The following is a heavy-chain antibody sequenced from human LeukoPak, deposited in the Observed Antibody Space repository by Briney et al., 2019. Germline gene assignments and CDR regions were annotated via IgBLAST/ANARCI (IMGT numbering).Heavy chain of an antibody. Sequence: SVKVSCKASGGTFSSYAISWVRQAPGQGLEWMGRIIPILGIANYAQKFQGRVTITADKSTSTAYMELSSLRSEDTAVYYCARDLTPYCSSTSCYGYFDYWGQGTLVTVSS. CDR1: GGTFSSYA. CDR3: ARDLTPYCSSTSCYGYFDY. CDR2: IIPILGIA. D-gene: IGHD2-2*01. V-gene: IGHV1-69*04. J-gene: IGHJ4*02.